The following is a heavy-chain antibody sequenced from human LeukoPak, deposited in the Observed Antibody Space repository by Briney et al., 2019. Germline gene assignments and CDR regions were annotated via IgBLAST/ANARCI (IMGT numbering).Heavy chain of an antibody. CDR3: ASYCSSTSCRFDY. V-gene: IGHV4-38-2*02. CDR1: GYSISSGYY. J-gene: IGHJ4*02. CDR2: IYHSGST. Sequence: PSETLSLTCTVSGYSISSGYYWGWIRQPPGLGLEWIGSIYHSGSTCYNPSLKRRVPIPVDTSKNHFSLKLSSVTAAVTAEYYCASYCSSTSCRFDYWGQGTLVTVSS. D-gene: IGHD2-2*01.